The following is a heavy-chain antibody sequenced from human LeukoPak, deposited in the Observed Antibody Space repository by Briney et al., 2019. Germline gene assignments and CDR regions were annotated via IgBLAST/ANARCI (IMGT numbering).Heavy chain of an antibody. V-gene: IGHV1-18*01. CDR3: ARIDLSNGWYGVYY. Sequence: ASVTVSCKASGYTFSNYGISWVRQAPGQGLEWMGWISAYNGDTKYAQKLQGRVTMTTDTSTSTAYMELRSLRSDDTAVYYCARIDLSNGWYGVYYWGQGTLVTVSS. CDR1: GYTFSNYG. D-gene: IGHD6-19*01. CDR2: ISAYNGDT. J-gene: IGHJ4*02.